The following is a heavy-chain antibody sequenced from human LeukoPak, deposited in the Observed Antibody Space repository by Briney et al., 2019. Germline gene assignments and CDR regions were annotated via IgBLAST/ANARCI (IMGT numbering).Heavy chain of an antibody. CDR1: GGSISSYY. Sequence: PSETLSLTCTVSGGSISSYYWSWIRQPPGKGLEWIGYIYYSGSTNYNPSLKSRVTISVDTSKNQFSLKLSSVTAADTAVYYCARHRPPGRSGMDVWGQGTTVTVSS. J-gene: IGHJ6*02. V-gene: IGHV4-59*08. CDR2: IYYSGST. CDR3: ARHRPPGRSGMDV. D-gene: IGHD1-26*01.